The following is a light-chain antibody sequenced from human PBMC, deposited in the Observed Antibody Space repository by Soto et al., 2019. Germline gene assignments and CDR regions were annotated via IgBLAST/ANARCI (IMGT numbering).Light chain of an antibody. CDR3: QHYVTSLTT. Sequence: EIVMTQSPATLSVSPGERATLSCRASQSVSTKLAWYRQKPGQAPRLLIFGASTRATGIPARFSGSGSGTEFTLTINSLQSEDFAVYYCQHYVTSLTTFGQGTKVEVK. CDR1: QSVSTK. J-gene: IGKJ1*01. CDR2: GAS. V-gene: IGKV3-15*01.